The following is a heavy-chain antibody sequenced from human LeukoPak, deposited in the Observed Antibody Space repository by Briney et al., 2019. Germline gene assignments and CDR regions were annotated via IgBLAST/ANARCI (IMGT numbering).Heavy chain of an antibody. CDR3: AREPYPGIAAAGGVWFDP. Sequence: SVKVSCKASGITFSGYYIHWVRQAPGQGLEWMGRIIPIFGTANYAQKFQGRVTITADKSTSTAYMELSSLRSEDTAVYYCAREPYPGIAAAGGVWFDPWGQGTLVTVSS. J-gene: IGHJ5*02. CDR1: GITFSGYY. CDR2: IIPIFGTA. V-gene: IGHV1-69*06. D-gene: IGHD6-13*01.